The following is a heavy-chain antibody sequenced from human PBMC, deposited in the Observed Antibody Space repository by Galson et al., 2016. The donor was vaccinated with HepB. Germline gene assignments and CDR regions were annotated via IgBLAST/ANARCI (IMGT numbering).Heavy chain of an antibody. CDR2: ITDTSSYK. Sequence: SLRLSCAVSGFTFSDSNMNWVRQAPGKGLEWVSSITDTSSYKYYADSVRGRFTISRDNAKNSLYLQMNSLTDEDTALYYCARQGNILTGRLDLWGQGTMVIVSS. CDR3: ARQGNILTGRLDL. CDR1: GFTFSDSN. V-gene: IGHV3-21*06. D-gene: IGHD3-9*01. J-gene: IGHJ3*01.